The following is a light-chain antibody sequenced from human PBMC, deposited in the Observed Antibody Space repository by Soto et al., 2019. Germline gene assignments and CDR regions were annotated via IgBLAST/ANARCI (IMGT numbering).Light chain of an antibody. CDR3: QQRSKWPET. V-gene: IGKV3-11*01. Sequence: EIVMTQSPATMSVSTGERATXSCRASQSVSSYLAWYQEKPGQATRLLIYDASTRATGITARLSGSGSGTDFTLTISSLEPEDFAVYYCQQRSKWPETFGQGTKVDI. J-gene: IGKJ1*01. CDR2: DAS. CDR1: QSVSSY.